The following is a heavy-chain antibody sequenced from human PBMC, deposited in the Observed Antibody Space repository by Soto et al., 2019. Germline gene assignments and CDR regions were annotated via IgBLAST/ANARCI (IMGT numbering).Heavy chain of an antibody. CDR3: ARELQGLYYFDY. V-gene: IGHV1-3*01. CDR1: EYTFSSYT. CDR2: INAGNGDS. D-gene: IGHD4-4*01. J-gene: IGHJ4*02. Sequence: VQLVQSGAEVKKPGASVKVSCKASEYTFSSYTLHWVRQAPGQRLEWMGWINAGNGDSKYSQKFQGRVSISRDTSASTASMELSSLTSEDTAVYYCARELQGLYYFDYWGQGTLVTVSS.